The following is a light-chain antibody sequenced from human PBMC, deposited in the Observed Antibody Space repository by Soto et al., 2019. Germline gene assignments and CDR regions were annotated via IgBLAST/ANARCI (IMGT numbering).Light chain of an antibody. CDR2: VASDGSH. CDR3: QTWGV. Sequence: QPVLTQSPSASASLGASVKLTCTLSSGHSTYAIAWHQQQPEKGPRYLMKVASDGSHTKGDGVPDRFSGSSSGAERYLTITSLQSEDEADYYCQTWGVFGGGTKVTVL. V-gene: IGLV4-69*01. CDR1: SGHSTYA. J-gene: IGLJ2*01.